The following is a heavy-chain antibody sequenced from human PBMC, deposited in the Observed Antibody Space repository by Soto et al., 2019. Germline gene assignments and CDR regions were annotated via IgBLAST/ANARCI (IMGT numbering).Heavy chain of an antibody. D-gene: IGHD5-12*01. CDR1: GFTFSSYG. CDR3: AKSPGGLDGYNSDYYGMDV. CDR2: ISSDGSDK. Sequence: QVQLVESGGGVVQPGRSLRLSCAASGFTFSSYGMHWVRQAPGKGLEWVAVISSDGSDKYYADSVKGRFTISRDNSKNTLYVQLNRMRAEDTAVYYCAKSPGGLDGYNSDYYGMDVWGQGTTVTVSS. J-gene: IGHJ6*02. V-gene: IGHV3-30-3*01.